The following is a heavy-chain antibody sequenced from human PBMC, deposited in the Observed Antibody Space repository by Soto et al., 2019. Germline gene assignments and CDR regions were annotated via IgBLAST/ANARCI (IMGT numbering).Heavy chain of an antibody. V-gene: IGHV1-2*02. D-gene: IGHD3-22*01. CDR2: INPNSGGT. Sequence: ASVKVSCKASGYTFTGYYMHWVRQAPGQGLEWMGWINPNSGGTNYAQKFQGRVTMTRDTSISTAYMELSRLRSDDTAVYYCARGGYYDSSGYYYGKAFWGQGTLVTVSS. J-gene: IGHJ1*01. CDR3: ARGGYYDSSGYYYGKAF. CDR1: GYTFTGYY.